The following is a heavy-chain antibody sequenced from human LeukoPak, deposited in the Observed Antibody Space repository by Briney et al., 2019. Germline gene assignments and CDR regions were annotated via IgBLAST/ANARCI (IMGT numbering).Heavy chain of an antibody. CDR1: GGSISSYY. CDR3: ARDGGDEILDY. J-gene: IGHJ4*02. D-gene: IGHD4-17*01. V-gene: IGHV4-59*01. Sequence: PSETLSLTCTVSGGSISSYYWSWIRQPPGKALEWIGYIYYRGIRNYNPSLKSRVTISIDTSKNQFSLRLSCVTAADTAVYYCARDGGDEILDYWGQGTLVTVSS. CDR2: IYYRGIR.